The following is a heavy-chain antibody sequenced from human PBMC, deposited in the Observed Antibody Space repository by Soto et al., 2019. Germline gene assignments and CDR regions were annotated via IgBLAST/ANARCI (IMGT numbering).Heavy chain of an antibody. D-gene: IGHD1-26*01. J-gene: IGHJ4*02. CDR2: IYPGDSDT. V-gene: IGHV5-51*01. Sequence: GESLKISCKGSGYSFASHWVAWVRQMPEKGLEWIGTIYPGDSDTRYSSAFRGHVTISADTSVSTAYLQWRSLEATDSAIYYCARYSGSYWHYLDFWGQGTLVTVSS. CDR3: ARYSGSYWHYLDF. CDR1: GYSFASHW.